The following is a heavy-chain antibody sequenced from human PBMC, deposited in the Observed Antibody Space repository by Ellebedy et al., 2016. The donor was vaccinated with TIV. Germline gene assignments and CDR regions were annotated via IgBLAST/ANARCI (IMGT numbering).Heavy chain of an antibody. CDR3: ARDTVVVPAGDAFDI. CDR1: GFTFNTFW. V-gene: IGHV3-7*04. J-gene: IGHJ3*02. D-gene: IGHD2-2*01. Sequence: PGGSLRLSCEASGFTFNTFWMGWIRQAPGKGLEYVAHIKYEESETYHADAVKGRFTSSRDNARKSVYLQMHSLRVDDTAMYYCARDTVVVPAGDAFDIWGQGTMVTVSS. CDR2: IKYEESET.